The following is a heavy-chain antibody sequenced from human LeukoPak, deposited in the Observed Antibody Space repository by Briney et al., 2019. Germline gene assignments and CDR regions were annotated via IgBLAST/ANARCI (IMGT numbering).Heavy chain of an antibody. Sequence: GGSLRLSCAASGFTFSSYEMNWVRQAPGKVLEWVSYISSSGSTIYYADSVKGRFTISRDNAKNSLYLQMNSLRAEDTAVYYCASSSSGWYSGWFDPWGQGTLVTVSS. CDR1: GFTFSSYE. CDR3: ASSSSGWYSGWFDP. D-gene: IGHD6-19*01. CDR2: ISSSGSTI. V-gene: IGHV3-48*03. J-gene: IGHJ5*02.